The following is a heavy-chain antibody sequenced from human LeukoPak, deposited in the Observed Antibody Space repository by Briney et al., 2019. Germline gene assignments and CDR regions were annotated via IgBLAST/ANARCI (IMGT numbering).Heavy chain of an antibody. CDR3: AKDRGSGSYLPPNY. D-gene: IGHD3-10*01. CDR2: ISGSGGST. Sequence: PGGSLRLSRAASGFTFSRYWMSWVRQAPGKGLEWVSAISGSGGSTYYADSVKGRFTISRDNSKNTLYLQMNSLRAEDTAVYYCAKDRGSGSYLPPNYWGQGTLVTVSS. V-gene: IGHV3-23*01. CDR1: GFTFSRYW. J-gene: IGHJ4*02.